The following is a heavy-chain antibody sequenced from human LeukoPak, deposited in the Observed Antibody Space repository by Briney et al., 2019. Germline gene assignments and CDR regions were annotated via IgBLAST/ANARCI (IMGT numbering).Heavy chain of an antibody. CDR2: INHSGST. D-gene: IGHD1-14*01. Sequence: PSEPMSLTCPVYGVSLSGYYWRWNRQPPGKGLEWIGEINHSGSTNTNPTLKSRVTISVDTSKKQFSMKLSCVTAAGTAINYWARSRMTGVLYWGKGTLVTVS. CDR1: GVSLSGYY. V-gene: IGHV4-34*01. CDR3: ARSRMTGVLY. J-gene: IGHJ4*02.